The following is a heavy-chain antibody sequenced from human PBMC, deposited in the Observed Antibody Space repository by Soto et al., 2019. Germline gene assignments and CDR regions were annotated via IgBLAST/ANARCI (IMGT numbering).Heavy chain of an antibody. CDR1: GYSFTSYW. D-gene: IGHD6-19*01. Sequence: GESLKISCKGSGYSFTSYWIGWVRQMPGKGLEWMGIIYPGDSDTRYSPSFQGQVTISADKSISTPYLQWSSLKASDTAMYYCARLSSRAIAVAGTFDYWGQGTLVTVSS. CDR2: IYPGDSDT. J-gene: IGHJ4*02. CDR3: ARLSSRAIAVAGTFDY. V-gene: IGHV5-51*01.